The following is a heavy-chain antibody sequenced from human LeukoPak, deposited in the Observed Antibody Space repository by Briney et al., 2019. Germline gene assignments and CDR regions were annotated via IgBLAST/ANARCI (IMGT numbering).Heavy chain of an antibody. CDR3: ASETYYYGSGSYYKGHL. V-gene: IGHV3-74*01. CDR2: INSDGSST. CDR1: GFTFSRYW. Sequence: QPGGSLRLSCAASGFTFSRYWMRWARQPPGEGLVWVSHINSDGSSTSYADSVKGRITISRDNAKNTLYLQMNSLRAEDTAVYYCASETYYYGSGSYYKGHLWGQGTLVTVSS. J-gene: IGHJ5*02. D-gene: IGHD3-10*01.